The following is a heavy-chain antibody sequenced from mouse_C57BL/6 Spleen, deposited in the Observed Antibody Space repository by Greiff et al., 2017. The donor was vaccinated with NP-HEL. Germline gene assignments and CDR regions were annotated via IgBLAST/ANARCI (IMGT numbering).Heavy chain of an antibody. CDR3: ARTPFITTKRGFAY. CDR1: GYTFTSYW. CDR2: IYPGSGST. V-gene: IGHV1-55*01. J-gene: IGHJ3*01. D-gene: IGHD1-1*01. Sequence: VKLQQPGAELVKPGASVKMSCKASGYTFTSYWITWVKQRPGQGLEWIGDIYPGSGSTNYNEKFKSKATLTVDTSSSTAYMQLSSLTSEDSAVYYCARTPFITTKRGFAYWGQGTLVTVSA.